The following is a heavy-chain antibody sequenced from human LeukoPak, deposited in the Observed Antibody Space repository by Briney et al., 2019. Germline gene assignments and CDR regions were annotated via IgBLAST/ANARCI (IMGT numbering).Heavy chain of an antibody. CDR3: ARVGSSGWDFDY. CDR1: GFTFSSYA. Sequence: GGSLRLSCAASGFTFSSYAMHWVRQAPGKGLEWAAVISYDGSNKYYADSVKGRFTISRDNSKNTLYLQMNSLRAEDTAVYYCARVGSSGWDFDYWGQGTLVTVSS. CDR2: ISYDGSNK. D-gene: IGHD6-19*01. J-gene: IGHJ4*02. V-gene: IGHV3-30*04.